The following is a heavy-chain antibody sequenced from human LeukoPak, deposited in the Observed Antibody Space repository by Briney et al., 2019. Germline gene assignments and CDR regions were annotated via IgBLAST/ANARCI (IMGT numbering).Heavy chain of an antibody. Sequence: ASVKVSCKASGYTFTSYYMHWVRQAPGQGLEWMGIINPSGGSTSYAQKFQERVTISRDTSTSTAYLELRSLRFEDTAVYYCAADDTVTLSWGRGTLVTVSS. CDR1: GYTFTSYY. CDR2: INPSGGST. V-gene: IGHV1-46*01. D-gene: IGHD2/OR15-2a*01. CDR3: AADDTVTLS. J-gene: IGHJ4*02.